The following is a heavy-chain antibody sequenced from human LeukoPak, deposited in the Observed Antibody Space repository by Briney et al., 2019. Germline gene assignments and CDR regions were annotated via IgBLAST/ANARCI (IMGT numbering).Heavy chain of an antibody. D-gene: IGHD2/OR15-2a*01. V-gene: IGHV3-23*05. CDR2: IYGNGYSI. CDR1: GFTFNDFA. J-gene: IGHJ6*03. Sequence: GVSLRLSCAASGFTFNDFAMTWVRQAPGKGLEWVSSIYGNGYSIYYADSVRGRFTLSRDNSRNTLYLEMKNLRAEDTAVYYCARGPDAPEGAPFFYHYMDVWGKGTTVSVS. CDR3: ARGPDAPEGAPFFYHYMDV.